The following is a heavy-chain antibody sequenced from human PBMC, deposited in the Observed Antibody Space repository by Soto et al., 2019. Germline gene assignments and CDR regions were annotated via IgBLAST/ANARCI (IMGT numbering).Heavy chain of an antibody. V-gene: IGHV3-30*03. J-gene: IGHJ4*02. CDR1: GFTFSSYG. Sequence: HPGGSLRLSCAASGFTFSSYGMHWVRQAPGKGLEWVAVISYDGSNKYYADSVKGRFTISRDNSKNTLYLQMNSLRAEDTAVYYGATHTSHGVLRYFDWFSPDDYFDYSGQGTLVTVSS. CDR2: ISYDGSNK. CDR3: ATHTSHGVLRYFDWFSPDDYFDY. D-gene: IGHD3-9*01.